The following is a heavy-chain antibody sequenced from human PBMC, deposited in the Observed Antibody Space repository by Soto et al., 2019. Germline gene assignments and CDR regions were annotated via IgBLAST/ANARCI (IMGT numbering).Heavy chain of an antibody. V-gene: IGHV3-30*18. CDR3: VKERYAQLWLEDYGMDV. J-gene: IGHJ6*02. CDR1: GFTFSSYG. CDR2: ISYDGTDK. Sequence: QVQLVESGGGVVQPGRSLRLSCAASGFTFSSYGIHWVRQAPGKGLEWVALISYDGTDKYYADSVKGRFTISRDNSKNTPYLQMSSLGPEYTAVYYCVKERYAQLWLEDYGMDVWGQGTTVTV. D-gene: IGHD5-18*01.